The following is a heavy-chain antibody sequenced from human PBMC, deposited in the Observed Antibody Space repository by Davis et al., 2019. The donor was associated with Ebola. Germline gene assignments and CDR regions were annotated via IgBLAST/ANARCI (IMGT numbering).Heavy chain of an antibody. J-gene: IGHJ6*02. CDR3: AKEKVRGSVELGSDV. Sequence: GESLKISCAASGFTFSSYAMSWVRQAPGKGLEWVSGISWNSGSIGYADSVKGRFTISRDNSKNTLYLQMNSLRAEDTAVYYCAKEKVRGSVELGSDVWGQGTTVTVSS. CDR2: ISWNSGSI. D-gene: IGHD3-10*01. V-gene: IGHV3-23*01. CDR1: GFTFSSYA.